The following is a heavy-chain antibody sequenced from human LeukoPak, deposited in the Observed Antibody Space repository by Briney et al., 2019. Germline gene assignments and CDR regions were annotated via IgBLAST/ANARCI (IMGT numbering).Heavy chain of an antibody. J-gene: IGHJ1*01. V-gene: IGHV3-23*01. CDR3: ARSLVSAEYFQH. CDR2: ISGSGRDT. CDR1: GFNFSSYG. D-gene: IGHD2-21*01. Sequence: PGGSLRLSCAASGFNFSSYGMTWVRQAPGKGLEWVSIISGSGRDTYYADSVKGRFTISRDNSKNTLYLQMNSLRAEDTAVYYCARSLVSAEYFQHWGQGTLVTVSS.